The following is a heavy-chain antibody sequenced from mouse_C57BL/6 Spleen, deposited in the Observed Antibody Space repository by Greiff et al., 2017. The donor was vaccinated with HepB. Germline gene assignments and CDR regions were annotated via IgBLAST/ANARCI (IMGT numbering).Heavy chain of an antibody. CDR1: GFTFSNYW. CDR2: IRLKSDNYAT. D-gene: IGHD1-1*01. Sequence: KVEESGGGLVQPGGSMKLSCVASGFTFSNYWMNWVRQSPEKGLEWVAQIRLKSDNYATHYAESVKGRFTISRDDSKSSVYLQMNNLRAEDTGIYYCTGGKSYYYYFDYWGQGTTLTVSS. CDR3: TGGKSYYYYFDY. V-gene: IGHV6-3*01. J-gene: IGHJ2*01.